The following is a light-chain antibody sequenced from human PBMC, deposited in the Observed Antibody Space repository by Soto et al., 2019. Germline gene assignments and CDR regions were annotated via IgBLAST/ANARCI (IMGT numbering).Light chain of an antibody. J-gene: IGKJ1*01. Sequence: EIVLTQSPGTLSLSPGERATLSCRASQSVSSSYLAWYQQKPGQAPRLLIYGASSRAADIPDRFSGSGSGTDFTLTISRLEPEDFAVYYCQHYGRSPLLVWTFGQGTKVDIK. CDR1: QSVSSSY. CDR3: QHYGRSPLLVWT. V-gene: IGKV3-20*01. CDR2: GAS.